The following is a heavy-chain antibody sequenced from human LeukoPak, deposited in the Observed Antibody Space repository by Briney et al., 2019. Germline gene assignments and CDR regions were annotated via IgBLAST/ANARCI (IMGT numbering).Heavy chain of an antibody. Sequence: GASVKVSCKASGYTFTGYYMHWVRQAPGQGLEWMGWINPSGGSTSYAQKFQGRVTMTRDTSTSTVYMELSSLRSEDTAVYYCARVAAGRANWFDPWGQGTLVTVSS. CDR1: GYTFTGYY. CDR2: INPSGGST. CDR3: ARVAAGRANWFDP. D-gene: IGHD6-13*01. V-gene: IGHV1-46*01. J-gene: IGHJ5*02.